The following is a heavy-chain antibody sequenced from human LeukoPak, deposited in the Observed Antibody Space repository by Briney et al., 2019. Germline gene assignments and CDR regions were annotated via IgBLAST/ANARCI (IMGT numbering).Heavy chain of an antibody. CDR3: AKASGYSYGNFDY. CDR1: GFTFSSYG. D-gene: IGHD5-18*01. CDR2: ISYDGSNK. J-gene: IGHJ4*02. Sequence: PGRSLRLSCAASGFTFSSYGMHWVRQAPGKGLEWVAVISYDGSNKYYADSVKGRFTISRDNSKNTLYLQMNSLRAEDTAVYYCAKASGYSYGNFDYWGQGTLVTASS. V-gene: IGHV3-30*18.